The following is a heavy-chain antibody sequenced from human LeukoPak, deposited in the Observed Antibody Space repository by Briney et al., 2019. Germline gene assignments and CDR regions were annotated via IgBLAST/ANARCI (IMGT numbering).Heavy chain of an antibody. CDR2: ISGSGGST. J-gene: IGHJ4*02. V-gene: IGHV3-23*01. CDR1: GFTFSSYA. CDR3: AEGEFGKTGTKGYYFDY. Sequence: PGGSLRLSCAASGFTFSSYAMSWVRQAPGKGLEWVSAISGSGGSTYYADSVKGRFTISRDNSKNTLYLKMNNLRAEDTAVYYCAEGEFGKTGTKGYYFDYWGQGTLVTVSS. D-gene: IGHD1-1*01.